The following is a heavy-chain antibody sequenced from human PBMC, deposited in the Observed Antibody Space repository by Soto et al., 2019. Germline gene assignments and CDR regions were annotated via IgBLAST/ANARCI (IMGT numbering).Heavy chain of an antibody. V-gene: IGHV3-15*01. CDR3: TTVLSSSGYGWYFDY. D-gene: IGHD6-13*01. Sequence: GWSLRLSCAASGFTFSNAWMSWVRQAPGKGLEWVGRIKSKTDGGTTDYAAPVKGRFTISRDDSKNTLYLQMNSLKTEDTAVYYCTTVLSSSGYGWYFDYWGQGTLVTVSS. CDR1: GFTFSNAW. J-gene: IGHJ4*02. CDR2: IKSKTDGGTT.